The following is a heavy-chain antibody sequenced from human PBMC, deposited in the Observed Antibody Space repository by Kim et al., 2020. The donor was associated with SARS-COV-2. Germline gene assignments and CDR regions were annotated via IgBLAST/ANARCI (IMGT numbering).Heavy chain of an antibody. CDR3: AKEGPSTGGVFIDY. J-gene: IGHJ4*02. Sequence: ADSVKGRFTISRDNSKNSLYLQMNSLRTEDTALYYCAKEGPSTGGVFIDYWGQGTLVTVSS. V-gene: IGHV3-43*01. D-gene: IGHD2-8*02.